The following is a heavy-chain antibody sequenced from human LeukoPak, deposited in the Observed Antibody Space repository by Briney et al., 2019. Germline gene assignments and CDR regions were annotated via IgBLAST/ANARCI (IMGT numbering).Heavy chain of an antibody. CDR1: GYTFTIYY. V-gene: IGHV1-46*01. Sequence: EASVKVSCKASGYTFTIYYMHWVRQAPGQGLEWMGLINPSGGSTSYAQKFQGRVTMTRDTSTSTVYMELSSLRSEDTAVYYCASSGDVLLWFGELGYYYGMDVWGQGTTVTVSS. D-gene: IGHD3-10*01. CDR2: INPSGGST. CDR3: ASSGDVLLWFGELGYYYGMDV. J-gene: IGHJ6*02.